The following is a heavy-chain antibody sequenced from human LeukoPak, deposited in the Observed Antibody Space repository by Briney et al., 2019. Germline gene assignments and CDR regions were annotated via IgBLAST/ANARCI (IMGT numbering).Heavy chain of an antibody. CDR2: IYHSGST. Sequence: SETLSLTCTVSGYSISSAYYWGWIRQPPGKGLEWIGRIYHSGSTYDNASLKSRVTISVDTSKNQFSLRLSSVTAADTAVYYCASVCSSTSCYRDYRGQGTLVTVSS. D-gene: IGHD2-2*01. CDR1: GYSISSAYY. CDR3: ASVCSSTSCYRDY. V-gene: IGHV4-38-2*02. J-gene: IGHJ4*02.